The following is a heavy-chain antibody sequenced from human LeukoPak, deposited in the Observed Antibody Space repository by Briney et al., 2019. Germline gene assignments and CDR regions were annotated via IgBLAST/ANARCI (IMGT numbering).Heavy chain of an antibody. CDR1: GYTFTSYD. J-gene: IGHJ5*02. CDR2: MNPNSGNT. D-gene: IGHD6-13*01. CDR3: ARVGRQQLVHNWFDP. V-gene: IGHV1-8*01. Sequence: ASVKVSCKASGYTFTSYDINWVRQATGQGLEWMGWMNPNSGNTGYAQKFQGRVTMTRNTPISTAYMELSSLRSEDTAVYYCARVGRQQLVHNWFDPWGQGTLVTVSS.